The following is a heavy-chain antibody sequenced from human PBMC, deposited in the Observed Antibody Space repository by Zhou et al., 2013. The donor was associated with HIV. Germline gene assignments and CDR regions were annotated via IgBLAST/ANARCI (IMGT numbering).Heavy chain of an antibody. J-gene: IGHJ6*03. CDR2: INPNSGKG. CDR3: ARNGGSFIISDYYYYMDV. Sequence: QVQLVQSGAEVKKPGASVKVSCKASGYTFTTSDIHWVRQASGQGLEWMGWINPNSGKGYYAQRFQGRVTMSRNISTTTAHMELSSLTSEDTAVYYCARNGGSFIISDYYYYMDVWGKGTTVTVSS. CDR1: GYTFTTSD. D-gene: IGHD1-26*01. V-gene: IGHV1-8*01.